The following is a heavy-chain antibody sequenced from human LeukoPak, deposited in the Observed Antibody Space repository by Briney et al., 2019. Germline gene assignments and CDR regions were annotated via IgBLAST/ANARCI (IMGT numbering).Heavy chain of an antibody. V-gene: IGHV4-39*01. Sequence: SETLSLTCTVSGGSISSSSYYWGWIRQPPGKGLEWIGSIYYSGSTYYNPSLKSRVTISVDTSKNQFSLKLSSVTAADTAVYYCARTYDSSGYYSSWMFDYWGQGTLVTVSS. CDR3: ARTYDSSGYYSSWMFDY. CDR1: GGSISSSSYY. D-gene: IGHD3-22*01. J-gene: IGHJ4*02. CDR2: IYYSGST.